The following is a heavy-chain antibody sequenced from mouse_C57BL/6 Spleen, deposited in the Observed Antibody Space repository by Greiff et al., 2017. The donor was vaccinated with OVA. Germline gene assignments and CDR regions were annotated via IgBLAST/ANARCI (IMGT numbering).Heavy chain of an antibody. CDR2: INPNSGTT. Sequence: EVKLQQSGAELVKPGASVKMSCKASGYSFTDYNMNWVKQRTGQSLEWIGVINPNSGTTSYNQKFKGKATLTVDQSSSTAYMQLNSLTSEDSAVYYCARDGYYRAIDYWGQGTSVTVSS. J-gene: IGHJ4*01. V-gene: IGHV1-39*01. CDR3: ARDGYYRAIDY. D-gene: IGHD2-3*01. CDR1: GYSFTDYN.